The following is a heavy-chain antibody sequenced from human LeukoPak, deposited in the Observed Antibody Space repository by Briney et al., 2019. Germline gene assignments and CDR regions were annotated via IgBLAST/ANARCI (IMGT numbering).Heavy chain of an antibody. D-gene: IGHD3-10*01. CDR3: AREPVRFGEVPFDY. V-gene: IGHV3-48*01. CDR1: GFTFSSYC. Sequence: GGSLRLSCAASGFTFSSYCMNWARQAPGKGLEWVSYISSSSSTIYYADSVKGRFTISRDNAKNSLYLQMNSLRAEDTAVYYCAREPVRFGEVPFDYWGQGTLVTVSS. CDR2: ISSSSSTI. J-gene: IGHJ4*02.